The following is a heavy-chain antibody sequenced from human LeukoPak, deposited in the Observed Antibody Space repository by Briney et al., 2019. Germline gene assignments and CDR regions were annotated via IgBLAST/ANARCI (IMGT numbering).Heavy chain of an antibody. CDR3: ASKQPNYYDSSGYSRPSDAFDI. V-gene: IGHV1-46*01. J-gene: IGHJ3*02. CDR1: GYTFTGYY. Sequence: ASVKVSCKASGYTFTGYYMHWVRQAPGQGLEWMGVLNPSGGSTTYAEKFKGRVTMTRDTSTSTVYMELYSLRSADTAVYYCASKQPNYYDSSGYSRPSDAFDIWGQGTMVTVSS. CDR2: LNPSGGST. D-gene: IGHD3-22*01.